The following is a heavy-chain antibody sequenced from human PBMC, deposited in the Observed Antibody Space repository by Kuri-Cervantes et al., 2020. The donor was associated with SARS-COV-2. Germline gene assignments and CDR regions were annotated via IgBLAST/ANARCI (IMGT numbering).Heavy chain of an antibody. CDR2: IRYDGSNK. J-gene: IGHJ6*03. V-gene: IGHV3-30*02. CDR1: GFTFSSYG. CDR3: TTDTNYRDYYYYMDV. D-gene: IGHD4/OR15-4a*01. Sequence: GGSLRLSCAASGFTFSSYGMHWVRQAPGKGLEWVAFIRYDGSNKYYADSVKGRFTISRDNSKNTLYLQMNSLRAEDTAVYYCTTDTNYRDYYYYMDVWGKGTTVTVSS.